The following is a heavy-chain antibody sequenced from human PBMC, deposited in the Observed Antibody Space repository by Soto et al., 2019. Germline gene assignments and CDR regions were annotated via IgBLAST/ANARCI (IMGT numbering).Heavy chain of an antibody. D-gene: IGHD1-1*01. Sequence: SETLSLTGTVSGGAISSSRYDWGWIRQPPGKGLEWIGSIYYSGSTYYNPSLKSRGTISEDTSKNQFSLKLSSVTAADTAVYYCANLGDTPRHTLETDDAMYVWGPAPTVT. V-gene: IGHV4-39*01. CDR1: GGAISSSRYD. CDR2: IYYSGST. CDR3: ANLGDTPRHTLETDDAMYV. J-gene: IGHJ6*02.